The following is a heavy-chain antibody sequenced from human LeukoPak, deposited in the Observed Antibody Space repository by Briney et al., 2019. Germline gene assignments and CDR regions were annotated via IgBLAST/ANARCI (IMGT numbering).Heavy chain of an antibody. Sequence: PSETLSLTCAVYGGSFSGYYWSWIRQPPGKGLEWIGEINHSGSTNYNPSLKSRVTISVDTSKNQFSLKLSSVTAADTAVYYCARHRMYYYDSSGRGVADAFDIWGQGTMVTVSS. V-gene: IGHV4-34*01. CDR1: GGSFSGYY. J-gene: IGHJ3*02. CDR3: ARHRMYYYDSSGRGVADAFDI. CDR2: INHSGST. D-gene: IGHD3-22*01.